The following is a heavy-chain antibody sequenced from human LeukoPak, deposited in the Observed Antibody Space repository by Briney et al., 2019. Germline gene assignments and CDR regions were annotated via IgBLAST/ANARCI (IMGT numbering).Heavy chain of an antibody. CDR1: GGSISSSSYY. Sequence: SETLSLTCTVSGGSISSSSYYWGWIRQPPGKGLEWIGSIYYSGSTYYNPSLESRVTISVDTSKNQFSLKLSSVTAADTAVYYCAGLVAARPAYWGQGTLVTVSS. V-gene: IGHV4-39*01. CDR2: IYYSGST. J-gene: IGHJ4*02. D-gene: IGHD6-6*01. CDR3: AGLVAARPAY.